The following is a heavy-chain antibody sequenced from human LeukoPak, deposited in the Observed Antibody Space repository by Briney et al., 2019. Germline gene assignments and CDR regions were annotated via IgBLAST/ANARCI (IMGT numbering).Heavy chain of an antibody. V-gene: IGHV1-2*06. J-gene: IGHJ4*02. CDR1: GYTFTGYF. D-gene: IGHD1-26*01. CDR3: ARDLSSTANWEFDY. CDR2: INLNSGDT. Sequence: ASVKVSCKASGYTFTGYFMHWVRQAPGQGLEWMGRINLNSGDTYYAQNFQGRVTMTRDTSISTAYVELSRLTSDDTAIYYRARDLSSTANWEFDYWGQGTLVTVSS.